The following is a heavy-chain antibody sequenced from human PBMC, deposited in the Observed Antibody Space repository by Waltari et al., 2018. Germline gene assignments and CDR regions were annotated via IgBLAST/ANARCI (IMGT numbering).Heavy chain of an antibody. J-gene: IGHJ5*02. CDR2: IIHIFGTA. Sequence: QVQLVQSGAEVKKPGSSVKVSCKASGDTFSSYAISWVRQAPGQGLEWMGGIIHIFGTANYAQKFQGRVTITTDESTSTAYMELSSLRSEDTAVYYCARAFAYCSGGSCPNWFDPWGQGTLVTVSS. CDR1: GDTFSSYA. V-gene: IGHV1-69*05. CDR3: ARAFAYCSGGSCPNWFDP. D-gene: IGHD2-15*01.